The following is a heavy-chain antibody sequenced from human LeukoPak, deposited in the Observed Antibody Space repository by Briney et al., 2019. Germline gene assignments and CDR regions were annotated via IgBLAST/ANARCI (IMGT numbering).Heavy chain of an antibody. D-gene: IGHD2-2*01. CDR3: ASSSSYDLNFDY. J-gene: IGHJ4*02. CDR1: GFTVSSSY. Sequence: PGGSLRLSCAASGFTVSSSYMSWVRQAPGKGLEWVSVIYSGGSTYYADSVKGRFTISRDNSKNTLYLQMNSLRAEDTAVYYCASSSSYDLNFDYWGQGTLVTVSS. V-gene: IGHV3-53*01. CDR2: IYSGGST.